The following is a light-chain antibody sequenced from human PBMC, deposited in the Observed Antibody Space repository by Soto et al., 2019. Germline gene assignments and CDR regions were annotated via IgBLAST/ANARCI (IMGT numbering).Light chain of an antibody. Sequence: QSALTQPASVSGSPGQSITLSCTVTSNDVGTYNLVSWYQQHPGKAPKLIIFEGFKRPSGVSNRFSGSKSGNTASLTISGLQAEDEADYYCSSYAGSTTYVFGTGTKVTVL. V-gene: IGLV2-23*01. J-gene: IGLJ1*01. CDR2: EGF. CDR1: SNDVGTYNL. CDR3: SSYAGSTTYV.